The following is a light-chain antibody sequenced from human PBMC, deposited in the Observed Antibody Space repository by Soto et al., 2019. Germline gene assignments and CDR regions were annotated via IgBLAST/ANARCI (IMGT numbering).Light chain of an antibody. CDR1: QSVSSNY. CDR2: GAS. V-gene: IGKV3-20*01. J-gene: IGKJ1*01. CDR3: QQYGSSPPWT. Sequence: EIVLTPSPGTLSLSPGERATLSCRASQSVSSNYLAWYQQKPGQAPRLLIYGASSRATGIPDRFSGSGSGTDFTLTISRLEPEDFAVYYCQQYGSSPPWTFGQGTKVEIK.